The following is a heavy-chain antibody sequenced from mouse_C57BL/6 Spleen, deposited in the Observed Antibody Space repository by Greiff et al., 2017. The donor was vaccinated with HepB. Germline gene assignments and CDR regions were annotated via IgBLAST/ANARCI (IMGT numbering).Heavy chain of an antibody. D-gene: IGHD2-2*01. CDR2: INPNNGGT. J-gene: IGHJ2*01. CDR3: ARAGYGYDFDY. V-gene: IGHV1-26*01. Sequence: EVQLQQSGPELVKPGASVKISCKASGYTFTDYYMNWVKQSHGKSLEWIGDINPNNGGTSYNPKFTGKATLTVDKSSSTAYMERRSLTSEDSAVYDCARAGYGYDFDYWGQGTTLTVSS. CDR1: GYTFTDYY.